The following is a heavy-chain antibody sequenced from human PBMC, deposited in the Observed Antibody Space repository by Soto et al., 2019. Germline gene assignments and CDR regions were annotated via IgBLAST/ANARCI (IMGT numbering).Heavy chain of an antibody. CDR1: GFTFSSYG. Sequence: GGSLRLSCAASGFTFSSYGMHWVRQAPGKGLEWVAVISYDGSNKYYADSVKGRFTISRDNSKNTLYLQMNSLRAEDTAVYYCAKALYEKLLWFGELYYGMDVWGKGPTVTVSS. D-gene: IGHD3-10*01. CDR2: ISYDGSNK. CDR3: AKALYEKLLWFGELYYGMDV. J-gene: IGHJ6*04. V-gene: IGHV3-30*18.